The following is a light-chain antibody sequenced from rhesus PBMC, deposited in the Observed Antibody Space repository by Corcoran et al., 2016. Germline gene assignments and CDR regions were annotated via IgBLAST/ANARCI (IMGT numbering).Light chain of an antibody. J-gene: IGKJ3*01. CDR3: QHGYGTPFT. CDR1: QGISSW. Sequence: DIQMTQSPSSLSASVGDRVTITCRASQGISSWLAWYQQKPGKAPKLLIYKASKLQSGVPSRVSGSGSGTDYTFTISSLQPEDVATYYCQHGYGTPFTFGPGTKLDIK. V-gene: IGKV1-18*01. CDR2: KAS.